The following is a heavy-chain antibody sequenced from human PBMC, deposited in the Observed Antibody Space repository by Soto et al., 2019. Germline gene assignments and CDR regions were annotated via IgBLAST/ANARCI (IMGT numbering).Heavy chain of an antibody. CDR1: GFTFSSYA. V-gene: IGHV3-23*01. CDR2: ISGSGGST. CDR3: AKAPYYDFWSGPLSMDV. Sequence: EVQLLESGGGLVQPGGSLRLSCAASGFTFSSYAMSWVRQAPGKGLEWVSAISGSGGSTYYADSVKGRFTISRDNSKNTLYLQMNSLRAEDTAVYYCAKAPYYDFWSGPLSMDVWGQGTTVTVSS. J-gene: IGHJ6*02. D-gene: IGHD3-3*01.